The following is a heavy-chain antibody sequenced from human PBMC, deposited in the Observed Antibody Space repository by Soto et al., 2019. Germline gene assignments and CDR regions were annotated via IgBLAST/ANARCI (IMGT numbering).Heavy chain of an antibody. V-gene: IGHV4-59*12. J-gene: IGHJ6*02. Sequence: PSETLSLTCTVSGGSISSYYWSWIRQPPGKGLEWIGYIYYSGSTNYNPSLKSRVTISVDTSKNQFSLKLSSVTAADTAVYYCARGLFCSSTSCYVYYYYYGMDVWGQGTTVTVSS. CDR2: IYYSGST. CDR3: ARGLFCSSTSCYVYYYYYGMDV. CDR1: GGSISSYY. D-gene: IGHD2-2*01.